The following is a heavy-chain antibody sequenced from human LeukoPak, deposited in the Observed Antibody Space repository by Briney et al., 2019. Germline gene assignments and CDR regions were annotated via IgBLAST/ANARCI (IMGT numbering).Heavy chain of an antibody. CDR1: GGSISSRPYY. CDR2: ISYSGSI. CDR3: ATLEIGDYYFDY. V-gene: IGHV4-39*01. J-gene: IGHJ4*02. D-gene: IGHD3-16*01. Sequence: TSETLSLTCTVSGGSISSRPYYWGWVRQPPGKGLEWIGSISYSGSIHYNPSLKSRVTISVDTPKNHFSLRLSSVTAADTAVYYCATLEIGDYYFDYWGQGTLVTVSS.